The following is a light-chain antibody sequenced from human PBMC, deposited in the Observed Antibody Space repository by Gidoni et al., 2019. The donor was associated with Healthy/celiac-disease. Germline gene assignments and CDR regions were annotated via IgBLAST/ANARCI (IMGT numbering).Light chain of an antibody. J-gene: IGLJ3*02. CDR3: CSYAGTYSWV. V-gene: IGLV2-11*01. CDR2: DVT. Sequence: QSALTQPRSVSGSPGQSVTISCTGTRSDVGGYKYVSWYQQHPGKAPKLMIYDVTKRPSGVPDRFSGSKSGNTASLTISGLQAEDEAEYFCCSYAGTYSWVFGGGTKLTVL. CDR1: RSDVGGYKY.